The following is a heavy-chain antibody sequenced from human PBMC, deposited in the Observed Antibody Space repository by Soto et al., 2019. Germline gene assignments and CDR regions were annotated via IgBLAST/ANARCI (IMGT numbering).Heavy chain of an antibody. J-gene: IGHJ4*02. CDR2: IKSKTDGGTT. V-gene: IGHV3-15*07. CDR1: GFTFSNAW. D-gene: IGHD4-17*01. CDR3: TTDATVTHRPYYFDY. Sequence: GGSLRLSCAASGFTFSNAWMNWVRQAPGKGLEWVGRIKSKTDGGTTDYAAPVKGRFTISRDDSKNTLYLQMNSLKTEDTAVYYCTTDATVTHRPYYFDYWGQGTLVTVSS.